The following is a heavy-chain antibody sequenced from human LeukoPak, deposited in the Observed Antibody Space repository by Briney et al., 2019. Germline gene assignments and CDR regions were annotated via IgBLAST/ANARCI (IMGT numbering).Heavy chain of an antibody. V-gene: IGHV1-18*01. CDR1: GGTFSSYG. J-gene: IGHJ3*02. CDR2: ISAYNGNT. Sequence: ASVKVSCKASGGTFSSYGISWVRQAPGQGLEWMGWISAYNGNTNFAQKLQRRVTMTTDTSTSTAYMELRGLRSDDTAVYYCARPRITGTSGAFDIWGQGTMVTVSS. CDR3: ARPRITGTSGAFDI. D-gene: IGHD1-7*01.